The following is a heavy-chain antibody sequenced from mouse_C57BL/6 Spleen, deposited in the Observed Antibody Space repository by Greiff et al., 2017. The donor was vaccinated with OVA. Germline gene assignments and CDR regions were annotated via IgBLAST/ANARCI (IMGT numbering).Heavy chain of an antibody. CDR1: GYTFTSYW. Sequence: VQLKQSGTVLARPGASVKMSCKTSGYTFTSYWMHWVKQRPGQGLEWIGAIYPGNSDTSYNQKFKGKAKLTAVTSASTAYMELSSLTNEDSAVYYCTRSATTVVDYFDYWGQGTTLTVSS. V-gene: IGHV1-5*01. CDR2: IYPGNSDT. J-gene: IGHJ2*01. CDR3: TRSATTVVDYFDY. D-gene: IGHD1-1*01.